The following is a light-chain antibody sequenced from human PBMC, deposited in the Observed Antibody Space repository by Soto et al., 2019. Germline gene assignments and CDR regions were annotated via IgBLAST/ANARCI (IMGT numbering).Light chain of an antibody. CDR2: GAS. CDR3: EQSNSAPLTFPLT. V-gene: IGKV1-12*01. CDR1: QDISSF. J-gene: IGKJ4*01. Sequence: DIQMTQSPSSVSASVGGRVTITCRASQDISSFLAWYQQKPGKVPKLLIYGASSLESGVPPRFSGSGSGTDFTLTITSLQPEDFATYFCEQSNSAPLTFPLTFGGGTKVDIK.